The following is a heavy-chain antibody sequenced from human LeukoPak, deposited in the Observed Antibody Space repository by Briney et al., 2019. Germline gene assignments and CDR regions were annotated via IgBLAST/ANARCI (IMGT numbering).Heavy chain of an antibody. Sequence: SETLSLTCTVSGGSISNDGYYWSWIRQHPGKGLEWIGYIYYSGSTYYNPSLKSRVTISVDTSKNQFSLKLSSVTAADTAVYYCARDSTTEFDYWGQGTLVTVSS. CDR3: ARDSTTEFDY. CDR1: GGSISNDGYY. CDR2: IYYSGST. D-gene: IGHD2/OR15-2a*01. V-gene: IGHV4-31*03. J-gene: IGHJ4*02.